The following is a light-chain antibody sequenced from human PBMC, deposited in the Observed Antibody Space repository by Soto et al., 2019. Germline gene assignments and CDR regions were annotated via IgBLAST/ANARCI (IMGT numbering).Light chain of an antibody. CDR1: QSIVYSDGNAY. CDR2: KVS. Sequence: DVVMTQYPLSLPVTLGKPASISFRSSQSIVYSDGNAYLNWFHQRPGQSPRRLIYKVSYRDSGVPDRFSGSGSRTDFTLKISRVEAEDVGFYYCMQGTHWPPSTFGQGTKLEI. J-gene: IGKJ2*01. V-gene: IGKV2-30*01. CDR3: MQGTHWPPST.